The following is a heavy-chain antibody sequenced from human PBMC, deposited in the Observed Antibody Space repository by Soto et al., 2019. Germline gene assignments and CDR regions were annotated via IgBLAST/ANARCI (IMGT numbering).Heavy chain of an antibody. V-gene: IGHV4-34*01. Sequence: SETLSLTCAFYGWSFSGYCWSLIRQPPGKGLEWIGEINHSGSTNYNPSLKSRVTISVDTSKNQFSLKLSSVTAADTAVYYCARAPDIVVVPAAYGMDVWGQGTTVTVSS. CDR1: GWSFSGYC. CDR2: INHSGST. J-gene: IGHJ6*02. CDR3: ARAPDIVVVPAAYGMDV. D-gene: IGHD2-2*01.